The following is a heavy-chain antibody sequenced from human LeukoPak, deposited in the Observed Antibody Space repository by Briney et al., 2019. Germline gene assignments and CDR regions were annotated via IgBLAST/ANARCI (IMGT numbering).Heavy chain of an antibody. Sequence: SGTLSLTCTVSGGSIIASDWWTWVRQAPGKGLEWVGEVFHTGSRNYSPSLKGRITISIDKYKSQFYLQLNSVTAADAAVYFRSRRNSLYDAFDIWGPGRLIAVSS. CDR3: SRRNSLYDAFDI. CDR2: VFHTGSR. V-gene: IGHV4-4*02. CDR1: GGSIIASDW. J-gene: IGHJ3*02.